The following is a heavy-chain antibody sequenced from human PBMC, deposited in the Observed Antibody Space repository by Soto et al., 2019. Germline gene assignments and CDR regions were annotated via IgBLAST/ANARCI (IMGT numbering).Heavy chain of an antibody. CDR1: GFTFSSYA. D-gene: IGHD3-3*01. CDR2: ISGSGGST. Sequence: GGSLRLSCAASGFTFSSYAMSWVRQAPGKGLEWVSAISGSGGSTYYADSVKGRFTISRDNSKNTLYLQMNSLRAEDTAVYYCAKIGIHYDFWSGPETTYGMDVWGGGTTVAVSS. CDR3: AKIGIHYDFWSGPETTYGMDV. V-gene: IGHV3-23*01. J-gene: IGHJ6*04.